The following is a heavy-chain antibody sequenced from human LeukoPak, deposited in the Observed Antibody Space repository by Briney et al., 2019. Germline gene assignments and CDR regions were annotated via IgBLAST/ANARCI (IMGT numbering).Heavy chain of an antibody. D-gene: IGHD2-2*01. CDR1: GFTVSSNY. CDR2: IYSGGST. CDR3: ARAYVVPAAYYFDY. Sequence: PGGSLRLSCAASGFTVSSNYMSWVRQAPGKGLEWVSVIYSGGSTYYADSVKGRFTISRDNSKNTLYLQMNSLRAEDTAVYYCARAYVVPAAYYFDYRGQGTLVTVSS. V-gene: IGHV3-53*01. J-gene: IGHJ4*02.